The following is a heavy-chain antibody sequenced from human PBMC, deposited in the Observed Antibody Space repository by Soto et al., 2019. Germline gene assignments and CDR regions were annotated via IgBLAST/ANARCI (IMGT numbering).Heavy chain of an antibody. CDR3: ARWETMVRGVIANWFDP. CDR2: IYYSGST. Sequence: SETLSLTCTVSGGSISSGGYYWSWIRQHPGKGLEWIGYIYYSGSTYYNPSLKSRVTISVDTSKNQFSLKLSSVTAADTAVYYCARWETMVRGVIANWFDPWGQGTLVTVSS. J-gene: IGHJ5*02. CDR1: GGSISSGGYY. D-gene: IGHD3-10*01. V-gene: IGHV4-31*03.